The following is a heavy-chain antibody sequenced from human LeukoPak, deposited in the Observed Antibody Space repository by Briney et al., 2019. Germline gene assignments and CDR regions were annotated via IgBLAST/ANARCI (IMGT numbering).Heavy chain of an antibody. J-gene: IGHJ4*02. CDR1: GGSFSGYY. Sequence: SETLSLTCAVYGGSFSGYYWSWIRQPPGKGLEWIGEINHSGSTNYNPSLKGRVTISVDTSKNQFSLKLSSVTAADTAVYYCARADSRGVGYWGQGTLVTVSS. CDR2: INHSGST. D-gene: IGHD6-13*01. V-gene: IGHV4-34*01. CDR3: ARADSRGVGY.